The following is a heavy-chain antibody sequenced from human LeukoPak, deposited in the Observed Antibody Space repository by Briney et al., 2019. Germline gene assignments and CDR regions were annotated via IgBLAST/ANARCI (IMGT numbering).Heavy chain of an antibody. CDR1: GGTLSSYA. CDR3: ARAGDILTGYYY. CDR2: IIPIFGTA. V-gene: IGHV1-69*06. D-gene: IGHD3-9*01. J-gene: IGHJ4*02. Sequence: SVKVSCKDSGGTLSSYAISWVRQAAGQGLDWMGGIIPIFGTANYAQKFQGRVTITADKSTSTAYMELSSLRSEDTAVYYCARAGDILTGYYYWGQGTLVTVSS.